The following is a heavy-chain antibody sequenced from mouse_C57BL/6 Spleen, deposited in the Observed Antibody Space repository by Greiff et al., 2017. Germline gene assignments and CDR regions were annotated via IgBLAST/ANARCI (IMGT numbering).Heavy chain of an antibody. CDR3: ARSANYYGSSAY. J-gene: IGHJ3*01. V-gene: IGHV1-19*01. Sequence: VQLQQSGPVLVKPGASVKMSCKASGYTFTDYYMNWVKQSHGKSLEWIGVINPYNGGTSYNQKFKGKATLTVDKSSSTAYMELNSLTSEDSAVYYCARSANYYGSSAYWGQGTLVTVSA. CDR2: INPYNGGT. D-gene: IGHD1-1*01. CDR1: GYTFTDYY.